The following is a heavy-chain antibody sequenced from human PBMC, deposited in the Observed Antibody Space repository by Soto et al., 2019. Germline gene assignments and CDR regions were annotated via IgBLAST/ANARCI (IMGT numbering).Heavy chain of an antibody. Sequence: AAVQVSCEASGYSFTSYDINWVRQATGQGLEWMGWMNPNSGNTGYAQKFQGRVTMTRNTSISTAYMELSSLRSEDTAVYYCARVGDSSSWLTVGWFDPWGQGTLVTVSS. J-gene: IGHJ5*02. CDR3: ARVGDSSSWLTVGWFDP. V-gene: IGHV1-8*01. D-gene: IGHD6-6*01. CDR1: GYSFTSYD. CDR2: MNPNSGNT.